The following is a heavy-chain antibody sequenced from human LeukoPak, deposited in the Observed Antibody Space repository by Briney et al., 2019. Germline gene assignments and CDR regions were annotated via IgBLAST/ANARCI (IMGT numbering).Heavy chain of an antibody. D-gene: IGHD6-19*01. J-gene: IGHJ5*02. CDR2: IIPIFGTA. CDR3: ARVRIAQWLVPGGASDP. Sequence: ASVKVSCKASGGTFSSYAISWVRQAPGQGLEWMGGIIPIFGTANYAQKLQGRVTMTTDTSTSTAYMELRSLRSDDTAVYYCARVRIAQWLVPGGASDPWGQGTLVTVSS. V-gene: IGHV1-69*05. CDR1: GGTFSSYA.